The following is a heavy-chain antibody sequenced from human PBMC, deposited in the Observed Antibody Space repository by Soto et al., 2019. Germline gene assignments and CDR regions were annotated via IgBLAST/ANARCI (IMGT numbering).Heavy chain of an antibody. D-gene: IGHD3-22*01. V-gene: IGHV4-59*01. CDR1: GGSMNIYY. CDR3: APYSPPKVTYDGNTGSFDL. J-gene: IGHJ5*02. Sequence: QVQLQESGPGQVKPSETLSLTCTVSGGSMNIYYWSWIRQPPGKGLEWIGYVRETGSTNYNPSLTSHVNMSLDTSMNGFSLSLISVTAADMAVYFSAPYSPPKVTYDGNTGSFDLWGQGTLVAVSS. CDR2: VRETGST.